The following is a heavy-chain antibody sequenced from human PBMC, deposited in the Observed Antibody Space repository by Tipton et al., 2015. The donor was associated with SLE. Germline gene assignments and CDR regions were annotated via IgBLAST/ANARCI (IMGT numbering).Heavy chain of an antibody. CDR2: IYYTGNT. D-gene: IGHD3-16*02. V-gene: IGHV4-59*11. CDR1: GGSMSYHY. CDR3: ARRDNFWGSYRRAHPYFDL. Sequence: TLSLTCSVSGGSMSYHYWSWIRQPPGKGLEWIGYIYYTGNTNYNPSLKSRVTMSVDTSKSQFSLKLTSVTAADTAVYYCARRDNFWGSYRRAHPYFDLWGQGALVTVSS. J-gene: IGHJ4*02.